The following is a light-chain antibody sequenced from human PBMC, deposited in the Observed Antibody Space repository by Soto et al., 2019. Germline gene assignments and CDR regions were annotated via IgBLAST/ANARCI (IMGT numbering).Light chain of an antibody. CDR1: SSNIGSNT. CDR3: AAWDDGLHGLV. J-gene: IGLJ3*02. V-gene: IGLV1-44*01. Sequence: QAVVTQPPSASGTPGQRVTISCSGSSSNIGSNTVNWYQQLPGTAPTFLIYSNNQRPSGVPDRFSGSKSGTSASLAISGLQPEDEADYYCAAWDDGLHGLVFGGGTKLTVL. CDR2: SNN.